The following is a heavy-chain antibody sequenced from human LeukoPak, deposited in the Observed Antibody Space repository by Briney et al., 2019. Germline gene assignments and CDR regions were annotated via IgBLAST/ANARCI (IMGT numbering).Heavy chain of an antibody. J-gene: IGHJ4*02. V-gene: IGHV3-48*01. CDR1: GFTFSSYS. CDR2: ISSSSSTI. D-gene: IGHD6-13*01. Sequence: GGSLRLSFAASGFTFSSYSMNWVRQAPGKGLEWVSYISSSSSTINYADSVKGRFTISRDNAKNSLYLQMNSLRAEDTAVYYCARGGTAAGHRDYFDYWGQGTLVTVSS. CDR3: ARGGTAAGHRDYFDY.